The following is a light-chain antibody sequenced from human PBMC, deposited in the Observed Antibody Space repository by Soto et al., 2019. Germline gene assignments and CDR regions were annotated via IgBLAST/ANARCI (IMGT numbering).Light chain of an antibody. CDR3: QQYNSYLWT. J-gene: IGKJ1*01. V-gene: IGKV1-5*03. CDR2: KAS. CDR1: QSISVW. Sequence: DIQMTQSPSTLSASEGDRVTITCRASQSISVWLAWYQQKPGKAPKLLIYKASSLQSGVPSRFAGSGSGTEFTLTITSLQPEDFATYYCQQYNSYLWTFGQGTKVDLK.